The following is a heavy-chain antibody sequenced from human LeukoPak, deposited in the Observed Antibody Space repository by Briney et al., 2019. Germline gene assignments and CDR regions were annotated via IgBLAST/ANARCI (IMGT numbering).Heavy chain of an antibody. CDR1: GFTFSSYA. V-gene: IGHV3-30*09. D-gene: IGHD2-2*01. CDR3: ASEILIRGSSTFDY. CDR2: ISYDGSNK. Sequence: AGGSLRLSCAASGFTFSSYAMHWVRQAPGKGLEWVAVISYDGSNKYYADSVKGRFAISRDNSKNTLYLQMNSLRAEDTAVYYCASEILIRGSSTFDYWGQGTLVTVSS. J-gene: IGHJ4*02.